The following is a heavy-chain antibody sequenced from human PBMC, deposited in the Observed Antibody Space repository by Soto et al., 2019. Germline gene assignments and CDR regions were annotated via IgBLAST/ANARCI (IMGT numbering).Heavy chain of an antibody. V-gene: IGHV1-58*01. CDR1: GFTFTSSS. J-gene: IGHJ3*02. CDR3: AAVGYYDSSGYYYGRAFDI. D-gene: IGHD3-22*01. Sequence: SVEVSCKASGFTFTSSSVQWVLQARGQRLEWIGWIVVGSGNTNYAQKFQERVTITRDMSTSTAYMELSSLRSEDMAVYYCAAVGYYDSSGYYYGRAFDIWGQGTMVTVSS. CDR2: IVVGSGNT.